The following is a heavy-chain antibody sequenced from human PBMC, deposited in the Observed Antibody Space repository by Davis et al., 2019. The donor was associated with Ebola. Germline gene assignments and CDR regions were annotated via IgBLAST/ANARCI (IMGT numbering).Heavy chain of an antibody. CDR2: IYHSGST. D-gene: IGHD2-15*01. V-gene: IGHV4-38-2*01. CDR3: ARARRYCSGGSCYSGWFDP. CDR1: GYSISSGYY. Sequence: PSETLSLTCAVSGYSISSGYYWGWIRQPPGKGLEWIGSIYHSGSTYYNPSLKSRVTMSVDTSKNQFSLKLSSVTAADTAVYYCARARRYCSGGSCYSGWFDPWGQGTLVTVSS. J-gene: IGHJ5*02.